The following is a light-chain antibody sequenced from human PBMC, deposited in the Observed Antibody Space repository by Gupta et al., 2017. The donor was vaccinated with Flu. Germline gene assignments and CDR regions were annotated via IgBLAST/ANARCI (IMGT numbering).Light chain of an antibody. CDR1: SSNIGSNP. CDR2: SNN. Sequence: SVLPQPPSASGTPGQRVTISCSGSSSNIGSNPVTWYQQHPGTAPKLLIYSNNPRPSGVPDRFSGSKYGTSAALAISGLQAEDEADYYCAAWDDSRNGQVFGGGTKLTVL. J-gene: IGLJ3*02. V-gene: IGLV1-44*01. CDR3: AAWDDSRNGQV.